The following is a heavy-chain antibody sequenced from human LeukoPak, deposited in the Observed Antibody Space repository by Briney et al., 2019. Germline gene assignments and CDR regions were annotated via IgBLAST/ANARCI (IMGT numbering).Heavy chain of an antibody. V-gene: IGHV4-31*03. CDR2: IYHSGST. CDR1: GGSIRSTNYY. CDR3: ARANYYDSTGYLPVVYPSDY. Sequence: SETLSFTCTVSGGSIRSTNYYWSWIRQDPAKGLEWIGYIYHSGSTYYNPSLKSRVTMSLDTSKNQFSLKLRSVTAADTAVYYCARANYYDSTGYLPVVYPSDYWGQGTLVTVSS. D-gene: IGHD3-22*01. J-gene: IGHJ4*02.